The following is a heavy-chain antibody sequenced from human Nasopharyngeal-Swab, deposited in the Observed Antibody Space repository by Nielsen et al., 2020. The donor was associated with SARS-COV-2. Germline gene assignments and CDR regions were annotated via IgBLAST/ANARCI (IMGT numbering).Heavy chain of an antibody. CDR3: ARGDTWVTVVTRRAFDI. V-gene: IGHV1-69*04. CDR2: IIPILGIA. CDR1: GGTFSSYA. J-gene: IGHJ3*02. Sequence: SVKVSCKASGGTFSSYAISWVRQATGQGLEWMGRIIPILGIANYAQKFQGRVTITADKSTSTAYMELSSLRSEDTAVYYCARGDTWVTVVTRRAFDIWGQGTMVTVSS. D-gene: IGHD4-23*01.